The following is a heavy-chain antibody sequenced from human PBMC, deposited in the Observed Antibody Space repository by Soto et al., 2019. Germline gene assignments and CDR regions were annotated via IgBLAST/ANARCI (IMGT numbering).Heavy chain of an antibody. Sequence: PGGSLRLSCAASGFTFSSYAMHWVRQAPGKGLEWVAVISYDGSNKYYADSVKGRFTISRDNSKNTLYLQMNSLRAEDTAVYYCARVGGSYGGYYYYGMDVWGQGTAVTVSS. CDR2: ISYDGSNK. CDR1: GFTFSSYA. J-gene: IGHJ6*02. V-gene: IGHV3-30-3*01. CDR3: ARVGGSYGGYYYYGMDV. D-gene: IGHD5-18*01.